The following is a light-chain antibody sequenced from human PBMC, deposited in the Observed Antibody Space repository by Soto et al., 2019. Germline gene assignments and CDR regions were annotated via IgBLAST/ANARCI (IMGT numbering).Light chain of an antibody. Sequence: QSALTQPASVSGSPGQSITISCTGTSSDIGSYHLVSWYQQHPAKAPKLLIYEGSKRPSAVSNRFSGSESGNTAFLTISGLQSEYEADYYCCSYAAGGNYVFGCGTKLTVL. CDR3: CSYAAGGNYV. CDR1: SSDIGSYHL. CDR2: EGS. V-gene: IGLV2-23*01. J-gene: IGLJ1*01.